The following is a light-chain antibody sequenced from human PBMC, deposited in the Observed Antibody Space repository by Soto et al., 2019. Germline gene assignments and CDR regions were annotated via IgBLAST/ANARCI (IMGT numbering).Light chain of an antibody. V-gene: IGLV4-69*01. J-gene: IGLJ2*01. Sequence: QTVVTQSPSASASLGASVKLTCTLSSGHSSYAIAWHQKQPGKGPRYLMDLNNDGSHTKGDGIPDRFSGSSSGAERYLIISSLQSEDEGDYYCQTWGTGFQVFGGGTKLTVL. CDR3: QTWGTGFQV. CDR1: SGHSSYA. CDR2: LNNDGSH.